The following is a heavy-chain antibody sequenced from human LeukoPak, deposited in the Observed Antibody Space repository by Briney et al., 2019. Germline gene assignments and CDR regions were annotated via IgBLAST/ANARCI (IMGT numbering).Heavy chain of an antibody. CDR3: ARDDGYYFDY. CDR2: IIPIFGTA. Sequence: VQLFGNTSGAAGSSDPRGRAPHADGHEIEWMGGIIPIFGTANYAQKFQGRVTITADESTSTAYMELSSLRSEDTAVYYCARDDGYYFDYWGQGTLVTVSS. V-gene: IGHV1-69*13. J-gene: IGHJ4*02. CDR1: GAAGSSDP.